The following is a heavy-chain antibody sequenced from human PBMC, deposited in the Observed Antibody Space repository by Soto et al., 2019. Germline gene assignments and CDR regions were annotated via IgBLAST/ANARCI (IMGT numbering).Heavy chain of an antibody. CDR2: IYYSGST. Sequence: QVQLQESGPGLVKPSQTLSLTCTVSGGSISSGGYYWSWIRQHPGKGLEWIGYIYYSGSTYYNPSLKSRVTIAVDTSKHQFSLKLSSVTAADTAVYYCARNYGSGSYFDYWGQGTLVTVSS. CDR3: ARNYGSGSYFDY. J-gene: IGHJ4*02. D-gene: IGHD3-10*01. CDR1: GGSISSGGYY. V-gene: IGHV4-31*03.